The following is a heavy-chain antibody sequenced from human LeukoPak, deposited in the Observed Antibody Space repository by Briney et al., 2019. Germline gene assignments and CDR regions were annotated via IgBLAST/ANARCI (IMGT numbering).Heavy chain of an antibody. J-gene: IGHJ1*01. CDR2: ISPSGGIT. CDR1: GFTFSSHG. V-gene: IGHV3-23*01. CDR3: AKDDAWGRYKD. D-gene: IGHD3-16*01. Sequence: PGGSLRLSCAASGFTFSSHGMNWVRQAPGKGLEWVSGISPSGGITYYIDSVKGRFTISRDNSKNTVSLQMNSLRGEDTAIYYCAKDDAWGRYKDWGQGTLVTVSS.